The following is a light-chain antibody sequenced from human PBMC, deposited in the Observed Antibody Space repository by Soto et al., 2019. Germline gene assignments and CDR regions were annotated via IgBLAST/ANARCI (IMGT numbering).Light chain of an antibody. CDR1: SSDVGDYPN. CDR2: EVI. V-gene: IGLV2-14*01. J-gene: IGLJ1*01. Sequence: QSALTQPASVSGSPGQSITSSCTGTSSDVGDYPNVSWYQQHPGKVPKLIIYEVIHRPSGVTSRFSGSKSENTASLTISGLQAEDEADYYCSSYSATNTLVFGSGTKVTVL. CDR3: SSYSATNTLV.